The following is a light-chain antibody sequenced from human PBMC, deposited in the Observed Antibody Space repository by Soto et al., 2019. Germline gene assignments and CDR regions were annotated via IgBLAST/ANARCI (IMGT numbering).Light chain of an antibody. V-gene: IGKV1-27*01. CDR3: QKYNSAPTWT. Sequence: DIQMTQSPSSLSASVGDRVTITCRASQGISNYLAWYQQKPRKVPKLLTYAASTLQSGVPSRFSGSGSGTDFTLTISSLQPEDVATYYCQKYNSAPTWTFGQGTKVEIK. J-gene: IGKJ1*01. CDR1: QGISNY. CDR2: AAS.